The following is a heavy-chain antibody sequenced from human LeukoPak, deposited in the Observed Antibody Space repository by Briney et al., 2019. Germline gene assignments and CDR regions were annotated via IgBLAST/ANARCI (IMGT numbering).Heavy chain of an antibody. V-gene: IGHV1-18*01. Sequence: GASVKVSCKASGYTFTSYGISWVRQAPGQGLEWMGWISAYNGNTNYAQKLQGRVTMTTDTSTSTAYMELRSLRSDDTAVYYCARALNPDIVVVPADLGIWGQGIMVTVSS. J-gene: IGHJ3*02. CDR2: ISAYNGNT. D-gene: IGHD2-2*01. CDR3: ARALNPDIVVVPADLGI. CDR1: GYTFTSYG.